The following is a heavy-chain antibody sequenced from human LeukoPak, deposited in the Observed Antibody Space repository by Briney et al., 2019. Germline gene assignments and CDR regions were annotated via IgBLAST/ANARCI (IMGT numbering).Heavy chain of an antibody. CDR2: VYYSGNT. D-gene: IGHD5-12*01. V-gene: IGHV4-39*01. CDR1: GGSISSSGYY. Sequence: PSETLSLTCTVSGGSISSSGYYWGWIRQPPGKGLEWIGSVYYSGNTYYNPSLKSRVTISVDTSKNQFSLKLSSVTAADTAVYYCARRRWQRGPDVVNPFDYWGQGTLVTVSS. J-gene: IGHJ4*02. CDR3: ARRRWQRGPDVVNPFDY.